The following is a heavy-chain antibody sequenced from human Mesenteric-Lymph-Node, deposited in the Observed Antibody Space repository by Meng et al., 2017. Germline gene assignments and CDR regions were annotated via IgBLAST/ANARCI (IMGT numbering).Heavy chain of an antibody. J-gene: IGHJ3*02. D-gene: IGHD7-27*01. CDR3: ATVLLGKDAFDI. V-gene: IGHV3-66*02. CDR2: IYSGSAT. Sequence: GESLKISCAASEFTLSNNYVIWVRQAPGKGLEWVSVIYSGSATYYADSVKGRFTISRDNSKNTVYIQMNSLRAEDTATYYCATVLLGKDAFDIWGQGTMVTVSS. CDR1: EFTLSNNY.